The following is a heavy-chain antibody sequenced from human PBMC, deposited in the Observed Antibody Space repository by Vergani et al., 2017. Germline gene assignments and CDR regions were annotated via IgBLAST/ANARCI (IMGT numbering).Heavy chain of an antibody. J-gene: IGHJ4*02. D-gene: IGHD3-3*01. CDR3: ASSIRFLDRAGYFDY. CDR2: IIPIFGTA. Sequence: QVQLVQSGAEVKKPGSSVKVSCKASGGTFSSYAISWVRQAPGQGLEWMGGIIPIFGTANYAQKFQGGVTITADESPSTAYMELSSLRSEDTAVYYCASSIRFLDRAGYFDYWGQGTLVTVSS. CDR1: GGTFSSYA. V-gene: IGHV1-69*01.